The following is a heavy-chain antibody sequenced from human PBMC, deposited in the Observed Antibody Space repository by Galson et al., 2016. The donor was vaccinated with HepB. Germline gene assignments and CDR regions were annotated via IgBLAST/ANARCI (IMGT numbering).Heavy chain of an antibody. CDR1: GGSINTPIYH. Sequence: SETLSLTCTVSGGSINTPIYHWAWIRQPPGKGLEWIGSISYSGSTYYNPSLKSRVTISIDKSKNDFSLDLGSVTAADTAIYYCARMKFDFKVFDQWGQGTLVTVSP. CDR2: ISYSGST. D-gene: IGHD3-3*01. CDR3: ARMKFDFKVFDQ. V-gene: IGHV4-39*02. J-gene: IGHJ4*02.